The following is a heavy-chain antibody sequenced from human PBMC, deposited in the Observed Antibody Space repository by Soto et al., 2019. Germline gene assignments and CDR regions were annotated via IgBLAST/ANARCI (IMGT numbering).Heavy chain of an antibody. CDR2: INHSGST. CDR1: GGSFSGYY. Sequence: SETLSLTCAVYGGSFSGYYWSWIRQPPGKGLEWIGEINHSGSTNYNPSLKSRVTISVDTSKNQFSLKLSSVTAADTAVYYCARERYSSRRNAFDIWGQGTMVT. V-gene: IGHV4-34*01. CDR3: ARERYSSRRNAFDI. D-gene: IGHD6-19*01. J-gene: IGHJ3*02.